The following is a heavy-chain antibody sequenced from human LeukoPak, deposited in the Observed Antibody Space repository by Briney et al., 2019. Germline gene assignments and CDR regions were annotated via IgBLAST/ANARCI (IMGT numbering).Heavy chain of an antibody. J-gene: IGHJ4*02. Sequence: ASVKVSCKASGYTFTSYDINWLRQATGQGLEWMGWMNPNSGNTGYAQKFQGRVTMTRNTSISTDYMELSSLRSEDTAVYYCARVSNLMTYDYWGQGTLVTVSS. D-gene: IGHD2-8*01. CDR2: MNPNSGNT. V-gene: IGHV1-8*01. CDR1: GYTFTSYD. CDR3: ARVSNLMTYDY.